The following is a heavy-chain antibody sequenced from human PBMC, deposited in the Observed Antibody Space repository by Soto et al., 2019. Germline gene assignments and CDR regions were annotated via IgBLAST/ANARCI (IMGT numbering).Heavy chain of an antibody. CDR2: INHSEST. D-gene: IGHD3-10*01. CDR3: ARVPTYYYGSGSYVDY. J-gene: IGHJ4*02. CDR1: GGSFSGYY. Sequence: QVQLQQWGAGLLKPSETLSLTCAVYGGSFSGYYWSWIRQPPGKGLEWIGEINHSESTNYNPSLKSRVTISVDTSKNQFSLKLSSVTAADTAVYYCARVPTYYYGSGSYVDYWGQGTLVTVSS. V-gene: IGHV4-34*01.